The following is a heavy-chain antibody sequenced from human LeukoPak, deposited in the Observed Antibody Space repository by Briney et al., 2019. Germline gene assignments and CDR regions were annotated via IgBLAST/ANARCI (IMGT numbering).Heavy chain of an antibody. CDR1: GFIFGKYW. CDR2: IKLDGSEK. D-gene: IGHD3-3*01. V-gene: IGHV3-7*03. Sequence: GGSLRLSCAASGFIFGKYWMSWVRQAPGKGLEWVANIKLDGSEKNYVDSVKGRFTISRDNTRNSLYLQMNSLRAEDTAVFYCARDQYDTWSRRGNFDSWGQGTLVIVSS. J-gene: IGHJ4*02. CDR3: ARDQYDTWSRRGNFDS.